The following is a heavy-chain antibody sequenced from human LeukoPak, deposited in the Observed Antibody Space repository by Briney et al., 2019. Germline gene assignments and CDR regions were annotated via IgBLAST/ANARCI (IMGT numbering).Heavy chain of an antibody. CDR2: ISSSGSTI. V-gene: IGHV3-48*03. CDR3: ARGALEWLLSYYFDY. CDR1: GVTFSRYE. Sequence: GGSLRLSCAASGVTFSRYEMKWVRQAPGKGLEWVSYISSSGSTIYYEDSVKGRFTISRDNAKNSLYLQVNSWRGGDRAVYYCARGALEWLLSYYFDYWGQGTLVTVSS. J-gene: IGHJ4*02. D-gene: IGHD3-3*01.